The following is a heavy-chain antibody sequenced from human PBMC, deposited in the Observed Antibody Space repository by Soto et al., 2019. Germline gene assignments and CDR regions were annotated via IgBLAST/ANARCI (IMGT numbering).Heavy chain of an antibody. CDR3: ARGSESTIPVDFEY. D-gene: IGHD1-26*01. Sequence: VSCKASGYTFTSYDINWVRQATGQGLEWMGWMNPNSGNKGSAQKFQGRVTMTRNTSVSTAYMELRSLTSDDTAVYYCARGSESTIPVDFEYWGQGTLVTVSS. J-gene: IGHJ4*02. CDR2: MNPNSGNK. CDR1: GYTFTSYD. V-gene: IGHV1-8*01.